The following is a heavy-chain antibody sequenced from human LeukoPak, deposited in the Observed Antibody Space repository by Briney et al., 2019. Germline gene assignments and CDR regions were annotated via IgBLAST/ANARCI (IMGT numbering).Heavy chain of an antibody. CDR2: IKQDGSEK. D-gene: IGHD5-18*01. J-gene: IGHJ4*02. CDR1: GFTFRDYSDYW. CDR3: ARVGRYSYTHNS. Sequence: PGGSLRLSCAASGFTFRDYSDYWMSWVRQAPGKGLEWVANIKQDGSEKYYVDSVKGRFPISRDNAKNSLCLQMNSLRAEDTAVYYCARVGRYSYTHNSWGQGTLVTVSS. V-gene: IGHV3-7*01.